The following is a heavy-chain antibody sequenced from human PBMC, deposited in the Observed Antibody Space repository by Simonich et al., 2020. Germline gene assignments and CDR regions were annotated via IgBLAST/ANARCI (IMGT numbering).Heavy chain of an antibody. CDR3: ARTYSGSYYYFDY. Sequence: QVQLVQSGAEVKKPGASVKVSCKASGYTFTSYDINWVRQATGQGVEVRGRMNPNSGNTGYAQKFHGRVTITRNTAISTAYMELSSLRSEDTAVYYCARTYSGSYYYFDYWGQGTLVTVSS. D-gene: IGHD1-26*01. J-gene: IGHJ4*02. CDR2: MNPNSGNT. CDR1: GYTFTSYD. V-gene: IGHV1-8*03.